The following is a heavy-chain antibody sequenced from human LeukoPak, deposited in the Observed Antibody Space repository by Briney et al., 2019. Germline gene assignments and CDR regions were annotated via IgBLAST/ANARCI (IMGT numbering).Heavy chain of an antibody. D-gene: IGHD3-3*01. CDR1: GFTFSSYG. CDR3: AKDRVSDFWSGYFDY. V-gene: IGHV3-30*02. CDR2: IRYDGSNK. Sequence: GGSLRLSCAASGFTFSSYGMHWVRQAPGKGLEWVAFIRYDGSNKYYADSVKGRFTISRDNSKNTLYLQMNSLRAEDMAVYYCAKDRVSDFWSGYFDYWGQGTLVTVSS. J-gene: IGHJ4*02.